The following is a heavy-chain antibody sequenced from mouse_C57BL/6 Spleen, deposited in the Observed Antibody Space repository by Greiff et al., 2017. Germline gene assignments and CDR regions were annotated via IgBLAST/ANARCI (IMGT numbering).Heavy chain of an antibody. CDR3: TRSGYYGSYYFDY. J-gene: IGHJ2*01. CDR1: GYTFTDYE. V-gene: IGHV1-15*01. Sequence: QVQLQQSGAELVRPGASVTLSCKASGYTFTDYEMHWVKQTPVHGLEWIGAIDPATGGTDYNQKFKGKAILTADKSSSTAYMELRSLTSEDSAVYYCTRSGYYGSYYFDYWGQGTTLTVSS. CDR2: IDPATGGT. D-gene: IGHD1-1*01.